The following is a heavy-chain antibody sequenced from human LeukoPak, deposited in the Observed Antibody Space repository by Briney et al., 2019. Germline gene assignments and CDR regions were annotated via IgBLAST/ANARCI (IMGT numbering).Heavy chain of an antibody. CDR1: GGSFSGYY. D-gene: IGHD5-12*01. Sequence: SETLSLTCAVYGGSFSGYYWSWIRQPPGKGLEWIGEINHSGSTNYNPSLKSRVTISVDTSKNQFSLKLSSVTAADTAVYYCARERRGYSGYARYWGQGTLVTVSS. CDR2: INHSGST. CDR3: ARERRGYSGYARY. V-gene: IGHV4-34*01. J-gene: IGHJ4*02.